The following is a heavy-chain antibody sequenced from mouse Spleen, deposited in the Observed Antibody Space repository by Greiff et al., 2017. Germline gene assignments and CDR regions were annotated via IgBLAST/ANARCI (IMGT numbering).Heavy chain of an antibody. J-gene: IGHJ2*01. CDR3: ASSAGTPFDY. D-gene: IGHD4-1*01. CDR1: GFTFSSYA. Sequence: EVMLVESGGGLVKPGGSLELSCAASGFTFSSYAMSWVRQTPEKRLEWVATISSGGSYTYYPDSVKGRFTISRDNAKNTLYLQMSSLRSEDTAMYYCASSAGTPFDYWGQGTTLTVSS. CDR2: ISSGGSYT. V-gene: IGHV5-9-1*01.